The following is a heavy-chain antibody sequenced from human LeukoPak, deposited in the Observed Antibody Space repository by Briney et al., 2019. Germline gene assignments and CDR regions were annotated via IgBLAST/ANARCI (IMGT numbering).Heavy chain of an antibody. Sequence: GASVKVSCKIFGYTLTELSMHWVRQAPGKGLEWMGGFDPEDGETIYAQKFQGRVTMTEDTSTDTVYMELSSLRSEDTAVYYCATDWAGRSIIGMPPLDYWGQGTLVTVSS. J-gene: IGHJ4*02. D-gene: IGHD1-20*01. CDR3: ATDWAGRSIIGMPPLDY. CDR2: FDPEDGET. CDR1: GYTLTELS. V-gene: IGHV1-24*01.